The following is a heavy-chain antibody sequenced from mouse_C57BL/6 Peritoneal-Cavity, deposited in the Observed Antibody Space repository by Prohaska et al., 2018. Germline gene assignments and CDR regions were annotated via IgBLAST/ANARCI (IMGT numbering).Heavy chain of an antibody. D-gene: IGHD2-3*01. Sequence: DVQLQESGPGLVKPSQSLSLTCSVTGYSITSGYYWNWIRQFPGNKLEWMGYISYDGSNNYNPSLKNRISITRDTSKNQFFLKLNSVTTEDTATYYCASLYDGYSLDYWGQCTTRTVSS. V-gene: IGHV3-6*01. CDR1: GYSITSGYY. CDR3: ASLYDGYSLDY. J-gene: IGHJ2*01. CDR2: ISYDGSN.